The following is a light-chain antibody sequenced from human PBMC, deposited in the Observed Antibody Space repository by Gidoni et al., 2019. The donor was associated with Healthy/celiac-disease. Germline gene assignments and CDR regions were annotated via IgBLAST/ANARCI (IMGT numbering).Light chain of an antibody. CDR1: QSVSSY. CDR3: QQRSNWPPT. CDR2: DAS. V-gene: IGKV3-11*01. Sequence: EIVLTQSPATLSLSPGERATLSCRASQSVSSYLAWYQQKPGQAPRLLIYDASNRATGIPARFSGSGSGTDFTLTISSLEPEDFAVYYCQQRSNWPPTFXGXTKVEIQ. J-gene: IGKJ4*01.